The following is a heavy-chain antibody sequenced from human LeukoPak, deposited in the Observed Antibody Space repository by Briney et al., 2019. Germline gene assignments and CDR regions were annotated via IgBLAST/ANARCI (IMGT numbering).Heavy chain of an antibody. Sequence: SETLSLTCAVYGGSFSGYYWSWIRQPPGKGLEWIGEINHSGSTNYNTSLKSRVTISVDTSKNQFSLKLSSVTAADTAVYYCARGRVFAQQLVPWDYWGQGTLVTVSS. V-gene: IGHV4-34*01. D-gene: IGHD6-13*01. J-gene: IGHJ4*02. CDR1: GGSFSGYY. CDR3: ARGRVFAQQLVPWDY. CDR2: INHSGST.